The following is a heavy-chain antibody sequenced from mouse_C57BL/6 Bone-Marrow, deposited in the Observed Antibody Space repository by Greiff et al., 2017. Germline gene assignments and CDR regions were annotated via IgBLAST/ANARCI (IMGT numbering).Heavy chain of an antibody. CDR1: GYTFTSYW. CDR2: IYPGSGST. D-gene: IGHD2-5*01. J-gene: IGHJ1*03. V-gene: IGHV1-55*01. Sequence: VQLQQTGAELVKPGASVKMSCKASGYTFTSYWITWVKQRPGQGLEWIGDIYPGSGSTNYNEKFKSKATLTVDTSSSTAYMQLSSLTSEDSAVYYCARPYYSNYWYCDVWGTGTTVTGSS. CDR3: ARPYYSNYWYCDV.